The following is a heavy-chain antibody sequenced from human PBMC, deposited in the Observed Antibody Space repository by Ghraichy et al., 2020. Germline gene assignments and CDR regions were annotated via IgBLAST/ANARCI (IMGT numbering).Heavy chain of an antibody. V-gene: IGHV4-39*01. CDR1: GGSISSSSYY. Sequence: SQTLSLTCTVSGGSISSSSYYWGWIRQPPGKGLEWIGSIYYSGSTYYNPSLKSRVTISVDTSKNQFSLKLSSVTAADTAVYYCARGGITMIVGAFDIWGQGTMVTVSS. CDR3: ARGGITMIVGAFDI. J-gene: IGHJ3*02. CDR2: IYYSGST. D-gene: IGHD3-22*01.